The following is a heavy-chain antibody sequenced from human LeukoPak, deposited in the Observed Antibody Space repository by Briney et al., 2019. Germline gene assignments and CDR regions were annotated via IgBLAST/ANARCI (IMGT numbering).Heavy chain of an antibody. CDR3: ARSLGENCSSTSCYLNWFDS. J-gene: IGHJ5*01. D-gene: IGHD2-2*01. CDR1: GGSISSDSYY. CDR2: IYYSGSA. Sequence: SQTLSLTCTVSGGSISSDSYYWSWIRQHPGKGLEWIGYIYYSGSAYYNPSLNSRVTISVDSSKSQFSLGLTSVTAADTAVYYCARSLGENCSSTSCYLNWFDSWGQGTLVTVSS. V-gene: IGHV4-31*03.